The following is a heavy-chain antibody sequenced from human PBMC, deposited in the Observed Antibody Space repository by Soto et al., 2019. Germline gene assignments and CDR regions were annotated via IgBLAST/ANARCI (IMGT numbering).Heavy chain of an antibody. CDR3: ARAVYYYGCSGLRYFFAY. CDR1: GDSVSSNSAA. Sequence: SQTLSLTCAISGDSVSSNSAAWNWIRQSPSRGLEWLGRTYYRSKWYNDYAVSVKSRITINPDTSKNQFSLQLNSVTPEDTAVYYCARAVYYYGCSGLRYFFAYWGQGTLVTGSS. V-gene: IGHV6-1*01. CDR2: TYYRSKWYN. J-gene: IGHJ4*02. D-gene: IGHD3-10*01.